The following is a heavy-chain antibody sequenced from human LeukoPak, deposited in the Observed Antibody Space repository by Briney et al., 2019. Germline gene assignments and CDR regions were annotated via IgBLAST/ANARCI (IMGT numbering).Heavy chain of an antibody. CDR3: ARDLGRAFDI. V-gene: IGHV4-59*01. D-gene: IGHD3-16*01. CDR2: IYYSGST. CDR1: GGSISSYY. Sequence: SETLSLTCTVSGGSISSYYWSWIRQPPGKGLEWIGYIYYSGSTNYNPSLKSRVTISVDTSKNQFSPKLSSVTAADTAVYYCARDLGRAFDIWGQGTMVTVSS. J-gene: IGHJ3*02.